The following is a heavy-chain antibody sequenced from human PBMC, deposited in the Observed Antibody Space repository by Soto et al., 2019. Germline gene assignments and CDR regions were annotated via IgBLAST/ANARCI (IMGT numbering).Heavy chain of an antibody. J-gene: IGHJ5*02. D-gene: IGHD3-3*01. Sequence: GASVKVSCKASGYTFTGYFMHWVPQAPGQGLEWMGWINPNSGATKYAQKFQGRVTLSRDTSISTAYMELSGLRSDDTAVYYCARGGGTILAPLPXGQGTLVTVSS. CDR1: GYTFTGYF. V-gene: IGHV1-2*02. CDR2: INPNSGAT. CDR3: ARGGGTILAPLP.